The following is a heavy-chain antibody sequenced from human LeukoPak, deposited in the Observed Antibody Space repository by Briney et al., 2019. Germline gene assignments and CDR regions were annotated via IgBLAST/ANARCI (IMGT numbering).Heavy chain of an antibody. CDR3: ARDQEGFDY. CDR2: IYPRDGST. Sequence: ASLKVSCKASGYTFNSNYIHWVRQAPGQGLEWVGMIYPRDGSTSYAQKFQGRVTVTRDTSTSTVHMELSGLRSEDTAVYYCARDQEGFDYWGQGTLVTVSS. V-gene: IGHV1-46*02. J-gene: IGHJ4*02. CDR1: GYTFNSNY.